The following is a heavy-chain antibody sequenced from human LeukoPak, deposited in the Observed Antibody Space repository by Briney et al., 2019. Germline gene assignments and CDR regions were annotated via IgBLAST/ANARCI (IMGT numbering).Heavy chain of an antibody. CDR3: AKDVGKWESLHFFDY. D-gene: IGHD1-26*01. CDR1: GFTFSSYS. V-gene: IGHV3-21*04. CDR2: ISSSSSYI. J-gene: IGHJ4*02. Sequence: PGGSLRLSCAASGFTFSSYSMNWVRQAPGKGLEWVSSISSSSSYINYADSVKGRFTISRDNAKNSLYLQMNSLRGDDTAVYYCAKDVGKWESLHFFDYWGQGTLVTVSS.